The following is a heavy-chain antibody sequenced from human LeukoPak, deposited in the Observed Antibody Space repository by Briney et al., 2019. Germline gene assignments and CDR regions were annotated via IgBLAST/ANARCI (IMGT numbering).Heavy chain of an antibody. V-gene: IGHV4-34*01. CDR3: AREGAFPTYYGSRRGGYYFDY. D-gene: IGHD3-10*01. CDR1: GGSFSGYY. J-gene: IGHJ4*02. Sequence: PSETLSLTCAVYGGSFSGYYWSWIRQPPGKGLEWIGEINHSGSTNYNPSLKSRVTISVDTSKNQFSLKLSSVTAADTAVYYCAREGAFPTYYGSRRGGYYFDYWGQGTLVTVSS. CDR2: INHSGST.